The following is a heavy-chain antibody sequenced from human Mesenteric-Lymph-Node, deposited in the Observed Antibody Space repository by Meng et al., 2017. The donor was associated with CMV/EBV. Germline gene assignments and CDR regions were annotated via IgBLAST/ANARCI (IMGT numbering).Heavy chain of an antibody. Sequence: FSCYAISWVRQAPGQGLEWMGGIIPIFGTANYAQKFQGRVTITADKSTSTAYMELSSLRSEDTAVYYCARVSYDILTGLIGSWFDPWGQGTLVTVSS. CDR2: IIPIFGTA. CDR1: FSCYA. D-gene: IGHD3-9*01. V-gene: IGHV1-69*06. J-gene: IGHJ5*02. CDR3: ARVSYDILTGLIGSWFDP.